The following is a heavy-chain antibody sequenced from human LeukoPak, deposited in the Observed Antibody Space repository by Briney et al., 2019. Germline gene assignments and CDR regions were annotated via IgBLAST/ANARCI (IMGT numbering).Heavy chain of an antibody. CDR2: IYYSGST. Sequence: SETLSLTCTVSGGSISSSSYYWGWIRQPPGKGLEWIGSIYYSGSTYYNPSLTSRVTISVDTSKNQFSLKLSSVTAADTAVYYCAKSRIVGGFDAFDIWGQGTMVTVSS. CDR3: AKSRIVGGFDAFDI. J-gene: IGHJ3*02. D-gene: IGHD1-26*01. V-gene: IGHV4-39*07. CDR1: GGSISSSSYY.